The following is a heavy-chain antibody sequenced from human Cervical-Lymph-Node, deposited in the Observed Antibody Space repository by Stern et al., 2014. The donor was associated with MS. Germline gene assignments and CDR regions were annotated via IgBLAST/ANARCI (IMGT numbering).Heavy chain of an antibody. Sequence: VQLVQSGPGLVKPSQTLSLTCTVSGGSISSGGYYWSWIRQHPGKGLEWIGYIYYSGSTYYNPSLKSRVTISVDTSKNQFSLKLSSVTAADTAVYYCARATYYYDSSGYLLDYWGQGTLVTVSS. J-gene: IGHJ4*02. CDR3: ARATYYYDSSGYLLDY. V-gene: IGHV4-31*03. CDR2: IYYSGST. D-gene: IGHD3-22*01. CDR1: GGSISSGGYY.